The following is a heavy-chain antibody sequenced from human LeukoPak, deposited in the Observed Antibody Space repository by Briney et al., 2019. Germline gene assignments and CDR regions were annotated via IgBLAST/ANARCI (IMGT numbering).Heavy chain of an antibody. CDR3: ARDLGTHYYDSSGYMGWFDP. D-gene: IGHD3-22*01. V-gene: IGHV4-59*01. Sequence: PSETLSLTCTVSGGSISSYYWSWIRQPPGKGLEWIGYIYYSGSTNYNPSLKSRVTISVDTSKNQFSLKLSFVTAADTAVYYCARDLGTHYYDSSGYMGWFDPWGQGTLVTVSS. CDR1: GGSISSYY. CDR2: IYYSGST. J-gene: IGHJ5*02.